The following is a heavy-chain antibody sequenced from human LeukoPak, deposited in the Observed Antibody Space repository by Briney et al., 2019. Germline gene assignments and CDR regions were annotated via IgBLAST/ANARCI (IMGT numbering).Heavy chain of an antibody. V-gene: IGHV4-34*01. J-gene: IGHJ2*01. CDR2: IYYSGNT. D-gene: IGHD6-13*01. CDR3: ASQRSPYSSSWYFDL. CDR1: GGSFSGYY. Sequence: PSETLSLTCAVYGGSFSGYYWSWIRQPPGKGLEWIGSIYYSGNTYYNPSLKSRVTISVDTSKNQFSLKLSSVTAADTAVYYCASQRSPYSSSWYFDLWGRGTLVTVSS.